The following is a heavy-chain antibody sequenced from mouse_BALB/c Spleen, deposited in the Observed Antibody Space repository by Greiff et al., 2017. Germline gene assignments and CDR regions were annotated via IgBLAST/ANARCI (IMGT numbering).Heavy chain of an antibody. Sequence: DVQLQESGPGLVKPSQSLSLTCTVTGYSITSDYAWNWIRQFPGNKLEWMGYISYSGSTSYNPSLKSRISITRDTSKNQFFLQLNSVTTEDTATYYCARWRGYGNHPYYFDYWGQGTTLTVSS. CDR1: GYSITSDYA. D-gene: IGHD2-10*02. J-gene: IGHJ2*01. CDR3: ARWRGYGNHPYYFDY. CDR2: ISYSGST. V-gene: IGHV3-2*02.